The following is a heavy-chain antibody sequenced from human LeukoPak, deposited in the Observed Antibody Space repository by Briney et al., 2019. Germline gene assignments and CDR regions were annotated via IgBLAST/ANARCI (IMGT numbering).Heavy chain of an antibody. CDR1: GFTFDDYA. V-gene: IGHV3-9*01. CDR2: ISWNSGSI. CDR3: AKAGGYCSSTSCYNWFDP. J-gene: IGHJ5*02. D-gene: IGHD2-2*03. Sequence: GGSLRLSCAASGFTFDDYAMHWVRQAPGKGLEWVSGISWNSGSIGYADSVKGRFTISRDNAKISLYLQMNSLRAEDTALYYCAKAGGYCSSTSCYNWFDPWGQGTLVTVSS.